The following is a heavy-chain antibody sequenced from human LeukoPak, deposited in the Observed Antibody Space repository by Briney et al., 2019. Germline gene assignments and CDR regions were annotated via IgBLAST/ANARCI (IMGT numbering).Heavy chain of an antibody. Sequence: GASVKVSCKASGYTFTGYYMHWVRQAPGQGLEWMGWINPKSGGTNYAQKFQGRVTMTRDTSITTAYMELSRLRLDDTAVYYCVREGMTTVVSTFDYWGQGTLVTVSS. D-gene: IGHD4-23*01. J-gene: IGHJ4*02. V-gene: IGHV1-2*02. CDR3: VREGMTTVVSTFDY. CDR2: INPKSGGT. CDR1: GYTFTGYY.